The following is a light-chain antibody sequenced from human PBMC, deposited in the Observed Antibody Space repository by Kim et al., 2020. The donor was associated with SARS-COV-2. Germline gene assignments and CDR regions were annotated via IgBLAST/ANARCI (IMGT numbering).Light chain of an antibody. J-gene: IGLJ3*02. CDR1: RSNSGKNT. CDR2: AYD. Sequence: RVTSTCSGSRSNSGKNTVNWFQQFPGTAPKLLISAYDQRPSGIPDRFSGSKSGTSASLVISGLQSEDEADYYCAVWDDILSSPVFGGGTQLTVL. CDR3: AVWDDILSSPV. V-gene: IGLV1-44*01.